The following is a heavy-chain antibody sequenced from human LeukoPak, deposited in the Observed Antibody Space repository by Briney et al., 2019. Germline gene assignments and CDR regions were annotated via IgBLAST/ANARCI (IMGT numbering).Heavy chain of an antibody. CDR2: IYYSGAT. CDR1: GGSISTYY. V-gene: IGHV4-59*01. J-gene: IGHJ4*02. Sequence: SETLSLTCTVSGGSISTYYWNWIRQPPGKGLEWIGYIYYSGATNYNPSLKSRVTISVDTSKNQFSLKLSSVTAADTAVYYCASTNFVSGSFRYWGQGTLVTVSS. CDR3: ASTNFVSGSFRY. D-gene: IGHD3-16*02.